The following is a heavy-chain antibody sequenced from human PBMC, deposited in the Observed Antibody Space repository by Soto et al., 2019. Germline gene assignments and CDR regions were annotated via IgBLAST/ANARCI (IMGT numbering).Heavy chain of an antibody. D-gene: IGHD4-4*01. V-gene: IGHV3-11*06. CDR3: AREATVTAGTSYNWFDP. CDR2: ISSSSSYT. J-gene: IGHJ5*02. CDR1: GFTFSDYY. Sequence: QVQLVESGGGLVKPAGSLRLSCAASGFTFSDYYMSWIRQAPGKGLEWVSYISSSSSYTNYADSVKGRFTISRDNAKNSLYLQMNSLRAEDTAVYYCAREATVTAGTSYNWFDPWGQGTLVTVSS.